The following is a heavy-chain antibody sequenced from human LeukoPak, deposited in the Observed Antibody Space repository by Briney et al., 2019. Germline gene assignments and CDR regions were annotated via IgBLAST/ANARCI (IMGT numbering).Heavy chain of an antibody. V-gene: IGHV1-69*13. CDR1: GGTFSSYA. CDR3: ARPVGITDAFDI. J-gene: IGHJ3*02. CDR2: IIPIFGTA. D-gene: IGHD1-14*01. Sequence: SVKVSCKASGGTFSSYAISWVRQAPGQGLEWMGGIIPIFGTANYAQKFQGRVTITADETTSTAYMELSSLRSEGTAVYYCARPVGITDAFDIWGQGTMVTVSS.